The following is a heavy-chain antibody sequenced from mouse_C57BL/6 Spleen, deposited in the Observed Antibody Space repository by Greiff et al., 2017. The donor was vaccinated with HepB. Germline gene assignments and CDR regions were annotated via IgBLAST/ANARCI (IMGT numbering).Heavy chain of an antibody. CDR1: GYSFTGYF. CDR2: INPYNGDT. V-gene: IGHV1-20*01. J-gene: IGHJ2*01. D-gene: IGHD2-4*01. Sequence: VQLKESGPELVKPGDSVKISCKASGYSFTGYFMNWVMQSHGKSLEWIGRINPYNGDTFYNQKFKGKATLTVDKSSSTAHMELRSLTSEDSAVYYCARYDYDAYFDYLGQGTTLTVSS. CDR3: ARYDYDAYFDY.